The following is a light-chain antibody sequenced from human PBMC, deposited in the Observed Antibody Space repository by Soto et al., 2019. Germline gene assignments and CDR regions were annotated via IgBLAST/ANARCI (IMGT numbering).Light chain of an antibody. CDR3: QQYNDNWPT. CDR2: GAS. Sequence: EIVMTQYPDTLSVSPGETVTLSCRASQSVRTNLAWYQHKPGQSPRLLIYGASNRASGFPARFSGSGSGTEVTLTISSLQSEDFAVYYCQQYNDNWPTFGQGTKVEIK. J-gene: IGKJ1*01. CDR1: QSVRTN. V-gene: IGKV3-15*01.